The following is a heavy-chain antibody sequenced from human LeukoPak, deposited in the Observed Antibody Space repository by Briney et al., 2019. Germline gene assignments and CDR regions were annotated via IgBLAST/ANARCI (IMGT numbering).Heavy chain of an antibody. CDR2: IYYSGST. CDR3: AREGHSGSYPDAFDI. D-gene: IGHD1-26*01. J-gene: IGHJ3*02. V-gene: IGHV4-59*12. CDR1: GGSISSYY. Sequence: SETLSLTCTVSGGSISSYYWSWIRQPPGKGLEWIGYIYYSGSTNYNPSLKSRVTISVDTSKNQFSLQLNSVTPEDTAVYYCAREGHSGSYPDAFDIWGQGTMVTVSS.